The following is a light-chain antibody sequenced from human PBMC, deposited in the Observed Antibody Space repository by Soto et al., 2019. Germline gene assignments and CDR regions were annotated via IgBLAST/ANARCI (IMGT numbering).Light chain of an antibody. Sequence: VMTQSPATLSVSPGERATLPCRASQSVSSNLAWYQQKPGQAPRLLIYGASTRATGIPARFSGSGSGTEFTLTISSLQSEDFAVYYCQQYNNWSFGQGTKVDIK. CDR1: QSVSSN. V-gene: IGKV3D-15*01. CDR3: QQYNNWS. J-gene: IGKJ1*01. CDR2: GAS.